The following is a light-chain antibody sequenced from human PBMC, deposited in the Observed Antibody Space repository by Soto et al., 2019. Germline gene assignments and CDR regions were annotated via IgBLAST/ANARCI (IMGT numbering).Light chain of an antibody. Sequence: EIMMTQSPATLSVSPGERATLSCRASQSVSSYLAWYQQKPGQAPRLLIYATSTRATGIPARFSGSASGTEFTLTISSLQSEDFAVYYCQQYNKWPLWTFGQGTKVEIK. CDR3: QQYNKWPLWT. CDR2: ATS. V-gene: IGKV3-15*01. J-gene: IGKJ1*01. CDR1: QSVSSY.